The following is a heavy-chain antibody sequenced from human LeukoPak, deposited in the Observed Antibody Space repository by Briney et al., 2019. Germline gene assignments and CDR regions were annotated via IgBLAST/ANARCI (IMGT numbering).Heavy chain of an antibody. D-gene: IGHD2-2*01. J-gene: IGHJ4*02. V-gene: IGHV1-18*01. Sequence: ASVKVSCKASGYTFTNHGISWVRQAPGQRLEWMGWISAYNGNTNYAQKFQGRVTMTTDTSTRTAYMELRRLRSDDAAVYYCAGDERSVWVEYCSSASCSLDYWGQGTLVTLSS. CDR1: GYTFTNHG. CDR3: AGDERSVWVEYCSSASCSLDY. CDR2: ISAYNGNT.